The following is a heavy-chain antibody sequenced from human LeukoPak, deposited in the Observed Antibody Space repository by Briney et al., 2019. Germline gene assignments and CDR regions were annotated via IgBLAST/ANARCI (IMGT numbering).Heavy chain of an antibody. CDR2: IYYSGST. CDR3: ARAVQASLQPRFDP. CDR1: GGSISSYY. J-gene: IGHJ5*02. Sequence: PSETLSLTCTVSGGSISSYYWSWIRQPPGKGLEWIGYIYYSGSTNYNPSLKSRVIISVDTSKNQFSLKVSSVTAADTAVYYCARAVQASLQPRFDPWGQGTLVTVSS. D-gene: IGHD1-1*01. V-gene: IGHV4-59*08.